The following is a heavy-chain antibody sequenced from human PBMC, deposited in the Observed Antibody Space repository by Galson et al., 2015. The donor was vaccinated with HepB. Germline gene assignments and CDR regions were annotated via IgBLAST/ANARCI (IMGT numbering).Heavy chain of an antibody. CDR2: ISGSGGST. CDR1: GFTFSSYA. D-gene: IGHD5-18*01. CDR3: AKAMGRYSYGYGFDY. Sequence: SLRLSCAASGFTFSSYAMSWVRQAPGKGLEWVSAISGSGGSTYYADSVKGRFTISRDNSKNTLYLQMNSLRAEDTAVYYCAKAMGRYSYGYGFDYWGQGTLVTVSS. J-gene: IGHJ4*02. V-gene: IGHV3-23*01.